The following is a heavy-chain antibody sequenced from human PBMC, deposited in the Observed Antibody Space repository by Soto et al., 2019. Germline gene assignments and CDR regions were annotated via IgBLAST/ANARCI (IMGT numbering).Heavy chain of an antibody. CDR2: INSDGSST. J-gene: IGHJ4*02. CDR1: GFTFSSHW. Sequence: EVQLVESGGNLVQPGGSLRLSCVGSGFTFSSHWMHWVRQAPGKGLAWVSRINSDGSSTTYADSVKGRFTISRDNAKNTRSLQMNSLRAEDTAIYYCARGPSYSSSWYGFDYWGQGALVTVSS. CDR3: ARGPSYSSSWYGFDY. V-gene: IGHV3-74*01. D-gene: IGHD6-13*01.